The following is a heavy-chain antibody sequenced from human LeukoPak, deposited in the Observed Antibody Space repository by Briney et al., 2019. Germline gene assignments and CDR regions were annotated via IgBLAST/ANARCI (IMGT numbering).Heavy chain of an antibody. D-gene: IGHD6-13*01. CDR1: GGSISSSSYY. CDR2: IYYSGST. Sequence: PSETLSLTCTVSGGSISSSSYYWGWIRQPPGKGLEWIGSIYYSGSTYYNPSLKSRVTISVDTSKNQFSLKLSSVTAADTAVYYCARLGGVTAPGIAYFQHWGQGTLATVSS. J-gene: IGHJ1*01. CDR3: ARLGGVTAPGIAYFQH. V-gene: IGHV4-39*01.